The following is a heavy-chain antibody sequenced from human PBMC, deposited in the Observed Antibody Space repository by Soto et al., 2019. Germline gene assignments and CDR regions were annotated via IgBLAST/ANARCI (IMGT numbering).Heavy chain of an antibody. CDR1: GGSISSAAYY. CDR3: AREYTYGSNFFDC. Sequence: QVRLQESGPGLVKPSQTLSLTCTVSGGSISSAAYYWSWIRQHPGKGLEWIGYVSHSGSTYYNPSLNSRVIISVDTSKNPFSLSLTSVTAADTAVYYCAREYTYGSNFFDCWGQGALVTVSS. V-gene: IGHV4-31*03. CDR2: VSHSGST. D-gene: IGHD5-18*01. J-gene: IGHJ4*02.